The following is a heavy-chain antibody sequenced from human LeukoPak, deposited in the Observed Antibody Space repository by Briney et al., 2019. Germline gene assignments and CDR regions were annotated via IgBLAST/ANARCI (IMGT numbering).Heavy chain of an antibody. CDR1: GFTFSSYW. Sequence: GGSLRLSCAASGFTFSSYWMHWVRQAPGKGLVWVSRINSDGSSTSYADSVKGRFTISRDNAKNSLYLQMNSLRAEDTAVYYCARKIAAAGTDYYYYYMDVWGKGTTVTVSS. V-gene: IGHV3-74*01. CDR3: ARKIAAAGTDYYYYYMDV. CDR2: INSDGSST. J-gene: IGHJ6*03. D-gene: IGHD6-13*01.